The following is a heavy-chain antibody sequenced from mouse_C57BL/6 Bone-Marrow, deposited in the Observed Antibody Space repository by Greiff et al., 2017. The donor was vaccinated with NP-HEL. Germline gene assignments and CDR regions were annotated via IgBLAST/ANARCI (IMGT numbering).Heavy chain of an antibody. V-gene: IGHV1-81*01. CDR3: ARRRFHYEYFDV. CDR2: IYPRSGNT. D-gene: IGHD1-1*01. J-gene: IGHJ1*03. Sequence: QVQLQQSGAELARPGASVKLSCKASGYTFTRYGISWVKQRTGQGLEWIGEIYPRSGNTYYNEKFKGKATLTADKSSSTAYMELRSLTSEDSAVYFCARRRFHYEYFDVWGTGTTVTVSS. CDR1: GYTFTRYG.